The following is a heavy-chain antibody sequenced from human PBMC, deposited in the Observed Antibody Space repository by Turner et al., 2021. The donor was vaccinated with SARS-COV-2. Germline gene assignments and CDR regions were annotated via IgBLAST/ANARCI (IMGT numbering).Heavy chain of an antibody. V-gene: IGHV4-34*01. CDR2: INHSGIT. CDR1: RGSFTDSY. Sequence: VHLQPWGKQLLKPSETLSLTCAVYRGSFTDSYWSWIRQSPERGLEWIGEINHSGITNINPSLKSRVTMSVDTPKNQFSLKLISVTAADTAIYYCARGSVTWGQGTLVTVSS. D-gene: IGHD2-21*02. CDR3: ARGSVT. J-gene: IGHJ4*02.